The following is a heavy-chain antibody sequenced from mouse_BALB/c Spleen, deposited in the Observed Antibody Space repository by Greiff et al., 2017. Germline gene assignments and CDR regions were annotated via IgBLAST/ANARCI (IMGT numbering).Heavy chain of an antibody. CDR2: ISSGSSTI. Sequence: EVKVVESGGGLVQPGGSRKLSCAASGFTFSSFGMHWVRQAPEKGLEWVAYISSGSSTIYYADTVKGRFTISRDNPKNTLFLQMTSLRSEDTAMYYCARKKYGNYGGYYAMDYWGQGTSVTVSS. CDR3: ARKKYGNYGGYYAMDY. CDR1: GFTFSSFG. V-gene: IGHV5-17*02. D-gene: IGHD2-10*02. J-gene: IGHJ4*01.